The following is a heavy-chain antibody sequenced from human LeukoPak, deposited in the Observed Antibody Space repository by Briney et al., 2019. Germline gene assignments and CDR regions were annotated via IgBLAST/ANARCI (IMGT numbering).Heavy chain of an antibody. CDR2: ISYDGSNK. Sequence: PGGSLRLSCAASGFTFSSYAMHWVRQAPGKGLEWVAVISYDGSNKYYADSVKGRFTISRDNSKNTLYLQMNSLRAEDTAVYYCARGGGDSYYYDSSGYYFYWGQGTLVTVSS. V-gene: IGHV3-30-3*01. D-gene: IGHD3-22*01. J-gene: IGHJ4*02. CDR1: GFTFSSYA. CDR3: ARGGGDSYYYDSSGYYFY.